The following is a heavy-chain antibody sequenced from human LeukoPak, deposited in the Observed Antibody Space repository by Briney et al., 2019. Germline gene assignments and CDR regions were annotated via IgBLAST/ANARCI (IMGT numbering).Heavy chain of an antibody. Sequence: GGSLRLSCAVSGFTFSKYWMRWFRQAPGKGLELVASIDKDGSEKRYVDSVKGRFTISRDNAESSVYLQMTSLGAEDTAVYYCATYTQFFGAPGTDYWGQGTLVTVSS. CDR3: ATYTQFFGAPGTDY. CDR1: GFTFSKYW. V-gene: IGHV3-7*01. D-gene: IGHD3-10*01. CDR2: IDKDGSEK. J-gene: IGHJ4*02.